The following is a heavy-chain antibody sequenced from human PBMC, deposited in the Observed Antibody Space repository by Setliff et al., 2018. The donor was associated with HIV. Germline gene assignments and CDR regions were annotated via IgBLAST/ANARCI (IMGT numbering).Heavy chain of an antibody. D-gene: IGHD6-13*01. Sequence: SETLSLTCTVSGGSISSGSYYWSWIRQPAGKGLEWIGRIYTSGSPNYNPSLKSRVTISVDTSQNQFSLKLSSVTAADTAVYYGARWGGGYSSSSYAFDIWGQGTMVTVSS. V-gene: IGHV4-61*02. CDR2: IYTSGSP. J-gene: IGHJ3*02. CDR3: ARWGGGYSSSSYAFDI. CDR1: GGSISSGSYY.